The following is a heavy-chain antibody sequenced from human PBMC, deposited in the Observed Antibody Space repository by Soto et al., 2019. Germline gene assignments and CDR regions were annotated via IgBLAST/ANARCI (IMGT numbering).Heavy chain of an antibody. J-gene: IGHJ4*02. CDR2: INPSSGST. CDR1: GYTFTSYY. V-gene: IGHV1-46*01. D-gene: IGHD5-18*01. CDR3: ARGPYSYRDY. Sequence: ASVKVSCKASGYTFTSYYMHWVRQAPGQGLEWMGIINPSSGSTIYSQKFQGRVTMTWDTSTTTVYMELSSLRSEDTAVYFCARGPYSYRDYWGQGTLVTVSS.